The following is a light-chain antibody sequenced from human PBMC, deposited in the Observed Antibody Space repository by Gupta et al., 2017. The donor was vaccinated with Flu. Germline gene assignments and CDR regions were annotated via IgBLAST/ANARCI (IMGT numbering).Light chain of an antibody. CDR3: QCYRTSPPPFT. CDR2: GAS. J-gene: IGKJ3*01. V-gene: IGKV3-20*01. Sequence: EIVLTQSPGTLSLSLGERATLSCRASQGVSSTYLAWYQQKPGQAPRLLIYGASTRATGVPDRFSASGSGTDFTLTITRLEPEDFAVYYCQCYRTSPPPFTFGPGTKVEI. CDR1: QGVSSTY.